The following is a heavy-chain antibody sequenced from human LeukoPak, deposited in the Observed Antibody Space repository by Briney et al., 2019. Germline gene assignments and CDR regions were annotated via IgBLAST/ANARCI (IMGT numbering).Heavy chain of an antibody. CDR2: IIPNFGTA. CDR3: AKDGTYYDILTPKAAGDYYYYMDV. CDR1: GGTFSYYA. Sequence: GASVKVSCKTSGGTFSYYAISWVRQAPGQGLEWMGGIIPNFGTADNAQKFQGRVTITADESTRTAYLELSSLRSEDTAVYYCAKDGTYYDILTPKAAGDYYYYMDVWGKGTTVTVSS. J-gene: IGHJ6*03. D-gene: IGHD3-9*01. V-gene: IGHV1-69*13.